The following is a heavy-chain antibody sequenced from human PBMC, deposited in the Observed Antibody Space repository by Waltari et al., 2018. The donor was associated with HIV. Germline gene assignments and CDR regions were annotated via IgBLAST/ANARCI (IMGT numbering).Heavy chain of an antibody. D-gene: IGHD3-16*01. Sequence: EGQLLESGGGLVQPGGSLRLSCAASGFTFSSYAMRWVRQAPGKGLEGVSYISAVCCSTYYADSGKGRFTISRDNSKNTVYLQMNSLRGEDTAVYYCARDLGGYWYFDLWGRGTLVTVSS. J-gene: IGHJ2*01. CDR3: ARDLGGYWYFDL. V-gene: IGHV3-23*01. CDR1: GFTFSSYA. CDR2: ISAVCCST.